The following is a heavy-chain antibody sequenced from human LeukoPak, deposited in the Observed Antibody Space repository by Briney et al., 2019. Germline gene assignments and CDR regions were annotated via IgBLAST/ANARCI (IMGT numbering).Heavy chain of an antibody. V-gene: IGHV4-34*01. Sequence: PSETLSLTCAVYGGSFSGYYWSWIRQPPGKGLEWIGEINHSGSTNYNPSLKSRVTISVDTSKNQFSLKLSSVTAADTAVYYCARGRGSSGSRGGFDPWGQGTLVTVSS. CDR2: INHSGST. CDR3: ARGRGSSGSRGGFDP. J-gene: IGHJ5*02. D-gene: IGHD6-19*01. CDR1: GGSFSGYY.